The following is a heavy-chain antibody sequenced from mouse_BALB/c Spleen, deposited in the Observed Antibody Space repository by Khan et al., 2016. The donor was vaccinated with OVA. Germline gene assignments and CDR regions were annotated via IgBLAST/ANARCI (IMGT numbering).Heavy chain of an antibody. Sequence: EVELVESGGGLVKPGGSLKLSCAASGFTFSSSAMSWVRQTPEKRLEWVATISSGGSYTYYPDSVKGRFTISRDNAKNTLYRQMSSLRSEDRDMYYWARRYDGYDGGAMDYWGQGTSVTVSS. CDR1: GFTFSSSA. CDR3: ARRYDGYDGGAMDY. CDR2: ISSGGSYT. V-gene: IGHV5-9-3*01. J-gene: IGHJ4*01. D-gene: IGHD2-3*01.